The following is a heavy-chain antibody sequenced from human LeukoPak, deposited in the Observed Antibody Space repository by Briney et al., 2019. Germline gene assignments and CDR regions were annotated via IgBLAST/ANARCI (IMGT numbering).Heavy chain of an antibody. CDR1: GYSISSGYY. D-gene: IGHD3-10*01. CDR3: ARQNRGGDY. V-gene: IGHV4-38-2*02. CDR2: IYHSGST. Sequence: SETLSLTCTVSGYSISSGYYWGWIRQPPGKGLEWIGSIYHSGSTYYNPSLKSRVTISVDTSKNQFSLKLSSVTAADTAVYYCARQNRGGDYWGQGTLVTVSS. J-gene: IGHJ4*02.